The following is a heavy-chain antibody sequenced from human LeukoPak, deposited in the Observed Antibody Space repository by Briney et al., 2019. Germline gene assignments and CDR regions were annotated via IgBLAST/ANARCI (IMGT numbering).Heavy chain of an antibody. CDR2: INPNSGGT. Sequence: ASVKVSCKASGYTFTGYYMHWVRQAPGQGLEWMGWINPNSGGTNYAQKFQGRVTMTRDTSISTAHMELSRLRSDDTAVYYCARDLLGYCSSTSCYAVGMDVWGQGTTVTVSS. V-gene: IGHV1-2*02. D-gene: IGHD2-2*01. CDR3: ARDLLGYCSSTSCYAVGMDV. CDR1: GYTFTGYY. J-gene: IGHJ6*02.